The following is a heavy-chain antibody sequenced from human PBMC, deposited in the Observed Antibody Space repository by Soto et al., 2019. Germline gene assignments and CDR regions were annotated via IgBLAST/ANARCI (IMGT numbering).Heavy chain of an antibody. Sequence: GASAKVSCKASGYTFTSYDINWVRQATGQGLEWMGWMNPNSGNTGYAQKFQGRVTMTRNTSISTAYMELSSLRSEDTAVYYCARGSGYYYYYGMDVWGQGTTVTVSS. J-gene: IGHJ6*02. V-gene: IGHV1-8*01. D-gene: IGHD6-19*01. CDR3: ARGSGYYYYYGMDV. CDR2: MNPNSGNT. CDR1: GYTFTSYD.